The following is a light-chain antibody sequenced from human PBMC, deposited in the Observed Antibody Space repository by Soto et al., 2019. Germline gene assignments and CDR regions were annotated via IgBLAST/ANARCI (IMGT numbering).Light chain of an antibody. Sequence: EVVLTQSPATLSVSPGEGVTLSCRASQGIGDTLAWYQHKPGQTPRLLIYDTSARATGVPDRFSGSGSGTDFTLTISRLEPEDFAVYYCQQYGSSFGQGTRLEIK. CDR1: QGIGDT. V-gene: IGKV3-20*01. CDR2: DTS. CDR3: QQYGSS. J-gene: IGKJ5*01.